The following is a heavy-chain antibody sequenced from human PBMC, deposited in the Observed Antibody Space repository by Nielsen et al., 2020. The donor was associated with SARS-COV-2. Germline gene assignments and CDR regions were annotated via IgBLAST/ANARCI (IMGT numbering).Heavy chain of an antibody. CDR2: IYPGDSDT. CDR3: ARQTHDPRYFDY. CDR1: GYSFTSYW. Sequence: GGSLRLSCKGSGYSFTSYWIGWARQMPGKGLEWMGIIYPGDSDTRYSPSFQGQVTISADKSISTAYLQWSSLEASDTAMYYCARQTHDPRYFDYWGQGTLVTVSS. V-gene: IGHV5-51*01. J-gene: IGHJ4*02.